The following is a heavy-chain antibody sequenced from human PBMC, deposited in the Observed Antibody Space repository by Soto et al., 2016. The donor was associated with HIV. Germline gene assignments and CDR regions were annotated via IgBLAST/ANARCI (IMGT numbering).Heavy chain of an antibody. CDR3: AKDSDGYNSYLEH. V-gene: IGHV3-74*03. Sequence: EVQLVESGGGSVQPGEGQRLSCVVSGFTFTRYWMHWVRQVPGKGLVWVSRVNSDGSRATYADSVKGRFTISRDNAKNTLYLQMNNLTVEDTGIYYCAKDSDGYNSYLEHWGQGTPVTVSS. D-gene: IGHD5-12*01. CDR1: GFTFTRYW. CDR2: VNSDGSRA. J-gene: IGHJ1*01.